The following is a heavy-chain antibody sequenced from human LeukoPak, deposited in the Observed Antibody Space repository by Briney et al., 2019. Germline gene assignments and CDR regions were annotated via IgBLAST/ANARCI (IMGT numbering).Heavy chain of an antibody. V-gene: IGHV3-53*01. CDR1: GFTVSSNY. Sequence: GGSLRLSCAASGFTVSSNYMSWVRQAPGKGLEWVSIIYSGGSTFYADSVKGQFTISRDNSKNTLYLQMNSLRAEDTAVYYCARGGSYLSAFDIWGQGTMVTVSS. CDR3: ARGGSYLSAFDI. CDR2: IYSGGST. D-gene: IGHD1-26*01. J-gene: IGHJ3*02.